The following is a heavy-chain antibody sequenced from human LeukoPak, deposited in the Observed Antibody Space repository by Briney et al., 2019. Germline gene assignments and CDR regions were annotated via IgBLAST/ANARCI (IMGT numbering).Heavy chain of an antibody. V-gene: IGHV3-23*01. CDR3: AKEGSAYDY. J-gene: IGHJ4*02. D-gene: IGHD3-10*01. CDR1: GFAFSNYW. Sequence: GGSLRLSCEASGFAFSNYWMSWVRQAPGKGLEWVSAISGSGGSTYYADSVKGRFTISRDNSKNTLYLQMNSLRAEDTAVYYCAKEGSAYDYWGQGTLVTVSS. CDR2: ISGSGGST.